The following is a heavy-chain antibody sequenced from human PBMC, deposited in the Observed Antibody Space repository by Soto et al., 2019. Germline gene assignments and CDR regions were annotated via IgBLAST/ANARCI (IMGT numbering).Heavy chain of an antibody. J-gene: IGHJ4*02. D-gene: IGHD1-7*01. CDR3: ASDWDYWAEISPPDY. CDR2: ISSSSSYI. CDR1: GFTFSSYS. V-gene: IGHV3-21*01. Sequence: GGSLRLSCAASGFTFSSYSMNWVRQAPGKGLEWVSSISSSSSYIYYADSVKGRFTISRDNAKNSLYLQMNSLRAEDTAVYYCASDWDYWAEISPPDYWGQGTLVTVSS.